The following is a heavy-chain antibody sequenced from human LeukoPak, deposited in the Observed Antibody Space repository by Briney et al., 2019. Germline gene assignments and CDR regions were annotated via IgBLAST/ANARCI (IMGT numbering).Heavy chain of an antibody. J-gene: IGHJ4*02. CDR3: ATASGAWYRYYFDS. CDR1: GLTFSNYE. V-gene: IGHV3-48*03. Sequence: PGGSLRLSCAASGLTFSNYEMNWVRQAPGKGLEWLSYISSSSNMIFYAESVKGRFTISRDNAKNSLYLQMNSLGAEDTAIYYCATASGAWYRYYFDSWGQGILVTVSS. D-gene: IGHD1-26*01. CDR2: ISSSSNMI.